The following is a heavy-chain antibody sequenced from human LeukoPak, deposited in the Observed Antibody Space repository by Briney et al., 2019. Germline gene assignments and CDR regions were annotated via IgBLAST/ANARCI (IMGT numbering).Heavy chain of an antibody. J-gene: IGHJ4*02. V-gene: IGHV3-48*04. CDR1: GFTFSSYS. Sequence: GGSLRLSCAASGFTFSSYSMNWVRQAPGKGLEWVSYISSSSSTIYYADSVKGRFTISRDNAKNSLYLQMNSLRAEDTAVYYCARVPRRDIVVVPAGFDYWGQGTLVSVSS. CDR3: ARVPRRDIVVVPAGFDY. D-gene: IGHD2-2*01. CDR2: ISSSSSTI.